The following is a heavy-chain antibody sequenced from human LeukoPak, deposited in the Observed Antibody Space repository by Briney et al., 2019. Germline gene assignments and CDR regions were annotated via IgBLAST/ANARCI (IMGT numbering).Heavy chain of an antibody. Sequence: GGSLRLSCAASGFTFSSYEMNWVRQAPGKGLEWVSYISSSSSTIYYADSVKGRFTISRDNAKDSLYLQMNSLRAEDTAVYYCARDLTTVTTGLAGNEMGGYWGQGTLVTVSS. CDR2: ISSSSSTI. CDR1: GFTFSSYE. D-gene: IGHD4-17*01. CDR3: ARDLTTVTTGLAGNEMGGY. J-gene: IGHJ4*02. V-gene: IGHV3-48*03.